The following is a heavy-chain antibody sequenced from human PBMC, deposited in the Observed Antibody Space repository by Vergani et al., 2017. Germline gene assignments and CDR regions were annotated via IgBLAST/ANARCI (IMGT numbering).Heavy chain of an antibody. CDR3: ARGWIRNSSGWNIYDYGMDV. V-gene: IGHV4-34*01. Sequence: QVQLQQWGAGLLKPSEILSLTCAVYGGSFSGYYWSWIRQPPGKGPEWSGEINQSGSTNDNPSLKSRVTISVDTSKNQFSRRLSSVTSADTAVYYCARGWIRNSSGWNIYDYGMDVGGQGTTVTVSS. J-gene: IGHJ6*02. CDR1: GGSFSGYY. D-gene: IGHD6-19*01. CDR2: INQSGST.